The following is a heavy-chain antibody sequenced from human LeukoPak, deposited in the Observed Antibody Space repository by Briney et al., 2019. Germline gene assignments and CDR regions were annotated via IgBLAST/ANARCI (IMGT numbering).Heavy chain of an antibody. V-gene: IGHV3-7*01. CDR2: IKQDGSDK. CDR3: ARETYCSSTSCYAAFDI. CDR1: GLTFSNCW. J-gene: IGHJ3*02. Sequence: GGSLRLSCAASGLTFSNCWMSWVRQAPGKGLEWVANIKQDGSDKYYVDSVKGRFTISRDNAKNSLYLQMNSLRAEDTAVYYCARETYCSSTSCYAAFDIWGQGTMVTVSS. D-gene: IGHD2-2*01.